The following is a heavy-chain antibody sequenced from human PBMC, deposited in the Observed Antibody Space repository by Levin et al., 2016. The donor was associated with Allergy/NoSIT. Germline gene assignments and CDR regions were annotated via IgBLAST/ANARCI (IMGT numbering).Heavy chain of an antibody. CDR1: GDSVSSSSAA. D-gene: IGHD6-13*01. Sequence: SETLSLTCAISGDSVSSSSAAWDWIRQSPSRGLEWLGRTYYRSKWYNDYAVSVKSRITINPDTSKNQISLQLNSVTPEDTAVYYCAYGYSSSPGNYYYYGMGVWGQGTTVTVSS. CDR2: TYYRSKWYN. V-gene: IGHV6-1*01. J-gene: IGHJ6*02. CDR3: AYGYSSSPGNYYYYGMGV.